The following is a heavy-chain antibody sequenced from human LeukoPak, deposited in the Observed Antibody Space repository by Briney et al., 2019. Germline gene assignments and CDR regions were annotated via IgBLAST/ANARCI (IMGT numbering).Heavy chain of an antibody. Sequence: GGSLRLSCAASGFTVSSNYMSWVRQAPGKGLERVSVIYSGGSTYYADSVKGRFTISRDNSKNTLNLQMNSLRAEDTAVYYCARAPTSMVRGLYADYWGQGTLVTVSS. CDR1: GFTVSSNY. J-gene: IGHJ4*02. V-gene: IGHV3-53*01. CDR2: IYSGGST. CDR3: ARAPTSMVRGLYADY. D-gene: IGHD3-10*01.